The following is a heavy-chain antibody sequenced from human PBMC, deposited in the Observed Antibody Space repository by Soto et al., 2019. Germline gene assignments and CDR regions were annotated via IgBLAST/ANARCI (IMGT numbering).Heavy chain of an antibody. CDR1: GGSISSSSYY. Sequence: QLQLQESGPGLVKPSETLSLTCTVSGGSISSSSYYWGWIRQPPGKGLEWIGSIYYSGSTYYNPSLKSRVTIRVDTSKDRFSLNLSCGTASDTVVYYGARLLRVYVPGLTYGMDVWVQWTTVTV. J-gene: IGHJ6*02. D-gene: IGHD3-3*01. CDR3: ARLLRVYVPGLTYGMDV. CDR2: IYYSGST. V-gene: IGHV4-39*01.